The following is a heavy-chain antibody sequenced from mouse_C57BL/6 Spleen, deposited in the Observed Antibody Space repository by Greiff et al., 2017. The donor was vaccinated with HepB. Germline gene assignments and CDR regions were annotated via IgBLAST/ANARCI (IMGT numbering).Heavy chain of an antibody. J-gene: IGHJ1*03. CDR1: GYSITSGYY. CDR3: ARGAYDGYFDV. D-gene: IGHD2-3*01. V-gene: IGHV3-6*01. CDR2: IIYDGSN. Sequence: EVQLLESGPGLVKPSQSLSLTCSVTGYSITSGYYWNWIRQFPGNKLEWMGYIIYDGSNNYNPSLKNRISITRGTSKNQFFLKLNSVTTEDTATYYCARGAYDGYFDVWGTGTTVTVSS.